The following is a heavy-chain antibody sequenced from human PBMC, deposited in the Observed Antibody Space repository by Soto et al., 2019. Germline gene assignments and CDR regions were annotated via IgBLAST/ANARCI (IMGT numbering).Heavy chain of an antibody. V-gene: IGHV3-30*18. D-gene: IGHD6-13*01. CDR1: GFSFSSYG. CDR3: AKHSSTSVY. Sequence: QTGGSLRLSCVVSGFSFSSYGMYWVRQAPGKGLEWVTFISYNGDKKYYADSVKGRFTISRDNSKNTVYLEMNSLRANDTAVYYCAKHSSTSVYWGQGTLVTVSS. J-gene: IGHJ4*02. CDR2: ISYNGDKK.